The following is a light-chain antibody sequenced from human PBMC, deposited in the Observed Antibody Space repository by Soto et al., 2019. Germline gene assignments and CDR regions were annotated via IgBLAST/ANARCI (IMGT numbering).Light chain of an antibody. V-gene: IGKV3-11*01. CDR1: QSVSSY. J-gene: IGKJ2*01. CDR2: DAS. Sequence: EIVLTQSPATLSLSQWERATLSCRASQSVSSYLAWYQQKPGQAPRLLIYDASNRATGIPARFSGSGSGTDFTLTISGLEPEDFAVYYCQQRSNWPRTFGQGTKLEIK. CDR3: QQRSNWPRT.